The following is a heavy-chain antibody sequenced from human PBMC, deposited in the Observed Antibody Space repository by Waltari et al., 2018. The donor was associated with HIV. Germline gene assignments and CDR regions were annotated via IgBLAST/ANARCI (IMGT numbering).Heavy chain of an antibody. CDR1: GASITTTVYS. CDR3: ARHSWTAGNNHFDP. V-gene: IGHV4-39*01. CDR2: ISSTSHT. Sequence: QLQLQESGPGLVRPSETLSLTRTVSGASITTTVYSWGRIRQSPGVLLVWIWSISSTSHTYFVPFLSSRIILSVVTSRTQFSLTLRSVTAAATARYSCARHSWTAGNNHFDPWGQGILVTVSS. J-gene: IGHJ5*02. D-gene: IGHD2-21*02.